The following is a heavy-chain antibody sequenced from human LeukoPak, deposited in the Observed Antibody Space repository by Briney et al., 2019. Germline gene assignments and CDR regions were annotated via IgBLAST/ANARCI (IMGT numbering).Heavy chain of an antibody. CDR1: GLTFSNHW. J-gene: IGHJ5*02. CDR3: GSLGSGYYVNFFDP. CDR2: IKQDGGET. Sequence: PGGSLSLSCAASGLTFSNHWMSWVRQAPGMGLECVANIKQDGGETYYMNSVKGRFTISRDNAKNALYLHMSRLRVEDTAVYYCGSLGSGYYVNFFDPWGQRTLVTVSS. D-gene: IGHD3-3*01. V-gene: IGHV3-7*01.